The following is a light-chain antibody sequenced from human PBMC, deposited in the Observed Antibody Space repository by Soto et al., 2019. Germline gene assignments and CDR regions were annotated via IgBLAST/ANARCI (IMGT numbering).Light chain of an antibody. Sequence: ENVLTPSAATLSLSPGEGGTLSFRASQSINSYLAWYQQKPGQAPRLLIDDATYRATGIPARFSGSGSGTDFTLTISSLESVDVSVYYCQQRSNWSTFGQGTRLDIK. V-gene: IGKV3-11*01. CDR2: DAT. J-gene: IGKJ5*01. CDR3: QQRSNWST. CDR1: QSINSY.